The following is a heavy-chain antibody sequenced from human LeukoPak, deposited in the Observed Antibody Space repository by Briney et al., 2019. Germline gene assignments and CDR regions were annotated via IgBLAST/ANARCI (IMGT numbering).Heavy chain of an antibody. CDR3: ARSIAARSFDY. V-gene: IGHV3-74*01. Sequence: GGSLRLSCAASGFTFITYWMHWVRQAPGKGLVWVSRINSDGSTTTYADSVKGRFTISRDNAKNTLYLQVNSLRAEDTAVYYCARSIAARSFDYWGQGTLVTVSP. J-gene: IGHJ4*02. D-gene: IGHD6-6*01. CDR1: GFTFITYW. CDR2: INSDGSTT.